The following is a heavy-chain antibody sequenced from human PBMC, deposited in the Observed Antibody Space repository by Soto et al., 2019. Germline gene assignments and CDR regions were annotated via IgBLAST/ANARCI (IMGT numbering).Heavy chain of an antibody. V-gene: IGHV5-51*01. CDR2: SDPGESDT. CDR3: ARCTGTYYSDY. D-gene: IGHD7-27*01. Sequence: GGSRKISCKGSEYGFTSYLMGWERQGPGKGLDGMVVSDPGESDTRDNPSFQGHVTISDDVYIRTAFLQWDSLKASDSATYYCARCTGTYYSDYWGQGTRVTVSS. CDR1: EYGFTSYL. J-gene: IGHJ4*02.